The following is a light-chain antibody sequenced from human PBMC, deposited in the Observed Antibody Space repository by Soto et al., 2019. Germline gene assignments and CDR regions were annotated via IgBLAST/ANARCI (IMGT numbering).Light chain of an antibody. J-gene: IGKJ4*01. CDR2: GAS. Sequence: EIVLTQSPGTLSLSPGERATLSCRARQSVSSSYLAWYQQKPGQAPRLLIYGASSRATGIPDRFSGSGSGKDFNITSSRLEPEDFAVYYCQQYGSSPRLTFGGGTKVEIK. V-gene: IGKV3-20*01. CDR3: QQYGSSPRLT. CDR1: QSVSSSY.